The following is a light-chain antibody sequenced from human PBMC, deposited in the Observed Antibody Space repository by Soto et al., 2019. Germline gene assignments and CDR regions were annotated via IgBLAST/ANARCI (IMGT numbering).Light chain of an antibody. CDR1: QSVSST. CDR2: GAS. CDR3: HQYNNWPPIT. J-gene: IGKJ5*01. V-gene: IGKV3-15*01. Sequence: EIVMTQSPATMSVSPGERATLSCRASQSVSSTLAWYQQKPGQAPSLLIYGASTRATCIPARFSGSVSGTEFTLTIISLQAEDFAVYYCHQYNNWPPITFGQGTRRQIK.